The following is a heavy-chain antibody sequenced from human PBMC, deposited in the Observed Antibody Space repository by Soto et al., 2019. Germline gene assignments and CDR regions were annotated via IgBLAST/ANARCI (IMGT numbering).Heavy chain of an antibody. CDR1: GFTFSSYC. D-gene: IGHD3-3*01. V-gene: IGHV3-30*03. CDR2: ISYDGTDK. CDR3: ARNPETERTLRFQH. Sequence: PGGSLRLSCAASGFTFSSYCMHWVRQATGKGLEWVAGISYDGTDKYHADSVKGRFTISRYNSKNTLYLEVNSLRAEDTAVYYCARNPETERTLRFQHWGPAPRVTDLL. J-gene: IGHJ4*02.